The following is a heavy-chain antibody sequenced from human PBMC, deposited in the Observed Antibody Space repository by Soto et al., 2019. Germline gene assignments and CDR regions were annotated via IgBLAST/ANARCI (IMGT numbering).Heavy chain of an antibody. D-gene: IGHD6-19*01. Sequence: SETVSLTCTVSGGSISSSSYYWGWIRQPPGKGLEWIGSIYYSGSTYYNPSLKSRVTISVDTSKNQFSLKLGSVTAADTAVYYCASYSSGWYAYWGQGTLVTVSS. V-gene: IGHV4-39*01. CDR3: ASYSSGWYAY. CDR1: GGSISSSSYY. CDR2: IYYSGST. J-gene: IGHJ4*02.